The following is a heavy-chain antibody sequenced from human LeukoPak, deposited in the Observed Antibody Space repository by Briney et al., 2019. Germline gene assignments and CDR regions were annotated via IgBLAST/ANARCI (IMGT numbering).Heavy chain of an antibody. CDR3: ARGGMGLTGTTWFDP. CDR2: INPSGGST. J-gene: IGHJ5*02. D-gene: IGHD1-7*01. V-gene: IGHV1-46*01. Sequence: ASVKVSCKASGYTFTSYYMHWVRQAPGQGLERMGIINPSGGSTSYAQKFQGRVTTTRDMSTSTVYMELSSLRSEDTAVYYCARGGMGLTGTTWFDPWGQGTLVTVSS. CDR1: GYTFTSYY.